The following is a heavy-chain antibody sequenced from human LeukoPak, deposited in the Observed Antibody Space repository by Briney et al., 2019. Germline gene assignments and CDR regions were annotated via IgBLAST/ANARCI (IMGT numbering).Heavy chain of an antibody. J-gene: IGHJ6*03. D-gene: IGHD3-10*01. CDR2: INSDGSST. CDR3: AKNEGSGLVYYYMDV. Sequence: GGSLRLSCAASRFTFSTYWMHWVRKAPGKGQVWVSRINSDGSSTGYADSVKGRFTISRDNSKNTLYLQMNNLRVEDTAVYYCAKNEGSGLVYYYMDVWGKGTTVTISS. V-gene: IGHV3-74*01. CDR1: RFTFSTYW.